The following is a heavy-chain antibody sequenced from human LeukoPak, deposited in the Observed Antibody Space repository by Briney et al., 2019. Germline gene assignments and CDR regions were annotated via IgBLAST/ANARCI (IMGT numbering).Heavy chain of an antibody. J-gene: IGHJ5*02. V-gene: IGHV4-61*01. CDR1: GASVSSARYH. CDR2: IPYSGST. Sequence: KPSETLSLTCTVSGASVSSARYHWMWIRQPPGKGLEYIGNIPYSGSTDYKPSLQSRVTISLDTSKNQFSLTLRSVTAAGTAVYYCASLAEGGSGRGSWGQGTLVTVSS. CDR3: ASLAEGGSGRGS. D-gene: IGHD3-10*01.